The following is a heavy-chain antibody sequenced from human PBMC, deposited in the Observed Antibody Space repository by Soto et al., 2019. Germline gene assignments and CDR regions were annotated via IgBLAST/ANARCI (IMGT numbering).Heavy chain of an antibody. Sequence: QVQLVQSGAEVKKPGASVKVSCKASGYTFTSYDINWVRQATGQGLEWMGWMNPNSGNTGYAQKFQGRVTMTRNTSISTAYMELSSLRSEDTAVYYCARDNHTIFGVVISSGMDVWGQGTTVTVSS. CDR3: ARDNHTIFGVVISSGMDV. CDR1: GYTFTSYD. J-gene: IGHJ6*02. CDR2: MNPNSGNT. D-gene: IGHD3-3*01. V-gene: IGHV1-8*01.